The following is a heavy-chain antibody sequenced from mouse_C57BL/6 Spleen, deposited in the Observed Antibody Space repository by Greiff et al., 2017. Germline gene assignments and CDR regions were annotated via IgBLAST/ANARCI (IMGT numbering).Heavy chain of an antibody. CDR2: IYPGSGNT. D-gene: IGHD1-1*01. CDR3: ARGYYYGSSSFAY. J-gene: IGHJ3*01. V-gene: IGHV1-76*01. Sequence: QVQLQQSGAELVRPGASVTLSCKASGYTFTDYYINWVKQTPGQGLEWIARIYPGSGNTYYNEKFKGKATLTAEKSSSTAYMQLSSLTSEDSAVYFCARGYYYGSSSFAYWGQGTLVTVSA. CDR1: GYTFTDYY.